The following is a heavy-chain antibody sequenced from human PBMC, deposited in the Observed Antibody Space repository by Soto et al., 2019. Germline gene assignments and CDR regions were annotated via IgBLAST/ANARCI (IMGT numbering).Heavy chain of an antibody. Sequence: PGGSLRLSCAASGFTFTRYSMNWVRQAPGKGLEWVSAISGSGGSTYYADSVKGRFTISRDNSKNTLYLQMNSLRAEDTAVYYCAKVGPSVVPAAIRSWYFDLWGRGTFVTGSS. V-gene: IGHV3-23*01. CDR3: AKVGPSVVPAAIRSWYFDL. CDR1: GFTFTRYS. D-gene: IGHD2-2*02. J-gene: IGHJ2*01. CDR2: ISGSGGST.